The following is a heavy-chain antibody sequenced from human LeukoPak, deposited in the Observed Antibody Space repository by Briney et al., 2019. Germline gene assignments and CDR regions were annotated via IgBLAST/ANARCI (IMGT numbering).Heavy chain of an antibody. V-gene: IGHV4-38-2*02. CDR2: IYHSGIT. CDR3: ARVEWGGSPIYYYYYMDV. Sequence: SETLSLTCTVSDYSISSGYGYYWGWIRQPPGKGLEWIGNIYHSGITYYNHFNSSLKSRVTISVDTSKNRFSLKLSSVTAADTAVYYCARVEWGGSPIYYYYYMDVWGKGTTVTVSS. D-gene: IGHD3-16*01. CDR1: DYSISSGYGYY. J-gene: IGHJ6*03.